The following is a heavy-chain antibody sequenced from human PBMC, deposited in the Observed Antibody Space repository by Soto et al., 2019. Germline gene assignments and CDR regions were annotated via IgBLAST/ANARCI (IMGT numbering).Heavy chain of an antibody. D-gene: IGHD2-15*01. CDR1: GGSISSSSYY. Sequence: QLQLQESGPGLVKPSETLSLTCTVSGGSISSSSYYWGWIRQPPGKGLEWIGRIYYSGSTYYNPSLKSRVTISVDTSKNQFSLKLSSVTAADTAVYYCARRVVVATYYYYGMDVWGQGTTVTVSS. CDR3: ARRVVVATYYYYGMDV. J-gene: IGHJ6*02. CDR2: IYYSGST. V-gene: IGHV4-39*01.